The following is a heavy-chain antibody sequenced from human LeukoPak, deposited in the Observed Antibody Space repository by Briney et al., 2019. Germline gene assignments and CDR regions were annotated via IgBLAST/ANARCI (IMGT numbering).Heavy chain of an antibody. CDR3: ARDEDTRGDFDY. CDR2: ISSSSSYI. J-gene: IGHJ4*02. Sequence: GGSLRLSCAAPEFTFSSFAMSWVRQPPGKGLEWVSSISSSSSYIYYADSVKGRFTISRDNAKNSLYLQMNSLRAEDTAVYYCARDEDTRGDFDYWGQGTLVTVSS. V-gene: IGHV3-21*01. CDR1: EFTFSSFA. D-gene: IGHD2-15*01.